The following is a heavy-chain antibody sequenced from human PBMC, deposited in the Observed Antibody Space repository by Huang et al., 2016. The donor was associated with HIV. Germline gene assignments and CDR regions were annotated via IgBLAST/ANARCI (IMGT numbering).Heavy chain of an antibody. V-gene: IGHV4-39*02. Sequence: QLQLQESGPGLVKPSETLSLTCTVSGGSIRSDNYYWGWIRQPPGKGLEWIGSIYYSGSTHSNPSLKRRVTITVDTAKNHFSLRMRSVTAADTAVYYCARLPGSITMIRGVITDPYWGQGTLVTVSS. CDR3: ARLPGSITMIRGVITDPY. J-gene: IGHJ4*02. CDR1: GGSIRSDNYY. D-gene: IGHD3-10*01. CDR2: IYYSGST.